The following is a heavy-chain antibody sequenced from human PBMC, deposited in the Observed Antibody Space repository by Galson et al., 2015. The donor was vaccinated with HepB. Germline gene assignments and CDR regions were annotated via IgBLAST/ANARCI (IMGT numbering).Heavy chain of an antibody. J-gene: IGHJ4*02. CDR2: INQAGSEK. CDR1: GFTFSNSV. V-gene: IGHV3-7*03. CDR3: ARRAYMAWGC. D-gene: IGHD3-16*01. Sequence: SLRLSCAASGFTFSNSVMSWVRQAPGKGPEWVANINQAGSEKYQVDSVKGRFTISRDNAKNSLYLQMNSLRAEDTAVYYCARRAYMAWGCWGQGTLVTVSS.